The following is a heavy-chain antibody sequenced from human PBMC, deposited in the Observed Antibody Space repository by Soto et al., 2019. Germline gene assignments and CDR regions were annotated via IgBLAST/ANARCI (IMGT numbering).Heavy chain of an antibody. CDR3: ARVERTLSTPFAYGMDV. CDR1: GGSINSGGYS. J-gene: IGHJ6*02. V-gene: IGHV4-30-2*01. D-gene: IGHD2-2*01. CDR2: IYHTGNT. Sequence: QLQLQESGSGLVKPSQTLSLTCTVSGGSINSGGYSWIWIRQPPGKGLEWIGYIYHTGNTFYNPSPQSRVTISVDQSKNQFSLSLGSVPAADTAMYYCARVERTLSTPFAYGMDVWGQGTTVTVSS.